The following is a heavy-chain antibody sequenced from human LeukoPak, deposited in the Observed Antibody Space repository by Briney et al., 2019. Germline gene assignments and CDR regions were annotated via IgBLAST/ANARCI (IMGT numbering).Heavy chain of an antibody. D-gene: IGHD5-18*01. V-gene: IGHV4-59*01. Sequence: SETLSLTCTVSGGSFEHYFWSWIRQPPGKGLEFIGYVYYTGSTDYSPSPKSRLTISADTSKNQFSLKLSSVTAADTAVYYCASHRRSHGAEYWGQGTLVTVSS. CDR1: GGSFEHYF. J-gene: IGHJ4*02. CDR3: ASHRRSHGAEY. CDR2: VYYTGST.